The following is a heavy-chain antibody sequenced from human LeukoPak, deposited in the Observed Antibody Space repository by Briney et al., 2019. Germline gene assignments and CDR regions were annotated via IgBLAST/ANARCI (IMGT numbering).Heavy chain of an antibody. Sequence: ASVKVSCKASGYTFTSYAMHWVRQAPGQRLEWMGWINAGNGNTKYSQKFQGRVTITRDTSASTAYIELSSLRSEDTAVYYCARDRWGRSILSYWGQGTLVTVSS. D-gene: IGHD3-9*01. CDR1: GYTFTSYA. CDR3: ARDRWGRSILSY. CDR2: INAGNGNT. V-gene: IGHV1-3*01. J-gene: IGHJ4*02.